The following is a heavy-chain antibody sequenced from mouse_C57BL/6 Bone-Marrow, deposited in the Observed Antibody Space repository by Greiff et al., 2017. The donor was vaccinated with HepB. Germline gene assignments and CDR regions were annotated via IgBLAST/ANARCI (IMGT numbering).Heavy chain of an antibody. CDR3: AKHDSSPGWYFDV. CDR2: IWRGGST. Sequence: VMLVESGPGLVQPSQSLSITCTVSGFSLTSYGVHWVRQSPGKGLEWLGVIWRGGSTDYNAAFMSRLSITKDNTKSQAFFKMNSLQADDTAIYYCAKHDSSPGWYFDVWGTGTTVTVSS. D-gene: IGHD1-1*01. CDR1: GFSLTSYG. V-gene: IGHV2-5*01. J-gene: IGHJ1*03.